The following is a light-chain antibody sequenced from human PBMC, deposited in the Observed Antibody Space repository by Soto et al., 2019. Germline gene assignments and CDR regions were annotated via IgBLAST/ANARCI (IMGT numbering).Light chain of an antibody. CDR3: QSYDSSNRV. CDR2: EDN. J-gene: IGLJ3*02. CDR1: SGSIASNY. Sequence: NFMLTQPHSVSESPGKTVTISCTRSSGSIASNYVQWYQQRPGSAPTTVIYEDNQRPSGVPDRFSGSIDSSSNSASLPISGLKTEVEADYYCQSYDSSNRVFGGGTKLTVL. V-gene: IGLV6-57*04.